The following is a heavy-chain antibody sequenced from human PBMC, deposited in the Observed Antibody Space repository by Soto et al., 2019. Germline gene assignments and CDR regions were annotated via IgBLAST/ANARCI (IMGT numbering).Heavy chain of an antibody. V-gene: IGHV4-31*03. Sequence: QVQLQESGPGLVKPSQTLSLTCTVSGGSISDGGYFWSWIRQRPGTGLEWIGYTHYSRSAYYNPSLKRRVTISLDTSKRQFSLRLSSVTAADTAVYCCARLHGTGSYYHYYYGIDVWGQGTTVTVSS. CDR1: GGSISDGGYF. CDR2: THYSRSA. CDR3: ARLHGTGSYYHYYYGIDV. J-gene: IGHJ6*02. D-gene: IGHD3-10*01.